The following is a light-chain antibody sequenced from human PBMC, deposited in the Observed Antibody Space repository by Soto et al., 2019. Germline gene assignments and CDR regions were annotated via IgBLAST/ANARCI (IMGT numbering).Light chain of an antibody. CDR1: SSDVGAYNY. CDR3: SSYTSSSTRV. J-gene: IGLJ1*01. V-gene: IGLV2-14*01. CDR2: EVS. Sequence: QSALTQPASVSGSPGQSITISCTGTSSDVGAYNYVSWYQQHPGKAPKLMIYEVSNRPSGVSNRFSGSKSGNTASLTISGLQAEDEADYYFSSYTSSSTRVFGTGTKLTVL.